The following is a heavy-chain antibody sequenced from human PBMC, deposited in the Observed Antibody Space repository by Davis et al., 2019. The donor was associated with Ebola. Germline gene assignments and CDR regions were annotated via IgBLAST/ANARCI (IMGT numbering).Heavy chain of an antibody. CDR1: GFTFSSYA. J-gene: IGHJ4*02. CDR2: ISGSGGST. D-gene: IGHD1-20*01. V-gene: IGHV3-23*01. CDR3: AILPRHNWNPATTPGGVDY. Sequence: GESLKISCAASGFTFSSYAMSWVRQAPGKGLEWVSAISGSGGSTYYADSVKGRFTISRDNSKNTLYLQMNSLRADDTAVYYCAILPRHNWNPATTPGGVDYWGQGTLVTVSS.